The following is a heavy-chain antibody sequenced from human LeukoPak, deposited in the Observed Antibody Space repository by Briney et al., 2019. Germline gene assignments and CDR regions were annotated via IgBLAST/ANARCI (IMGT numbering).Heavy chain of an antibody. CDR1: GFTVSSNY. J-gene: IGHJ4*02. D-gene: IGHD3-3*01. V-gene: IGHV3-66*01. CDR3: ARGITIFGVVGYFDY. CDR2: IYSGGST. Sequence: PGGSLRLSCAASGFTVSSNYMSWVRQAPGKGLEWVSVIYSGGSTYYADSVKGRFTISRDNSKNTLYLQMNSLRGEDTAVYYCARGITIFGVVGYFDYWGQGTLVTVSS.